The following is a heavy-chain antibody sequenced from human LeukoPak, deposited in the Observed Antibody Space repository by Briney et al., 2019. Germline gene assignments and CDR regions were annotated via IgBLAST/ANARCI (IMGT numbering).Heavy chain of an antibody. Sequence: ASVKVSCKASGGTFGSYAISWVRQAPGQGLEWMGGIIPIFGTANYAQKFQGRVTITADKSTSTAYMELSSLRSEDTAVYYCARVAVAVAGTNFDPWGQGTLVTVSS. CDR1: GGTFGSYA. V-gene: IGHV1-69*06. CDR3: ARVAVAVAGTNFDP. J-gene: IGHJ5*02. CDR2: IIPIFGTA. D-gene: IGHD6-19*01.